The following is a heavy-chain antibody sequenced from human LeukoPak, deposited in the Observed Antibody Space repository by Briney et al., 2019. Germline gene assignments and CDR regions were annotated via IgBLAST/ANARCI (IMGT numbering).Heavy chain of an antibody. V-gene: IGHV3-64*01. Sequence: GGSLRLSCAASGFTFSSYSMNWVRQAPGKGLEYVSAISSNGGSTYYANSVKGRFTISRDNSKNTLYLQMGSLRAEDMAVYYCAREGYCSGGSCYSWGYYYYYMDVWGKGTTVTVSS. CDR3: AREGYCSGGSCYSWGYYYYYMDV. D-gene: IGHD2-15*01. CDR2: ISSNGGST. J-gene: IGHJ6*03. CDR1: GFTFSSYS.